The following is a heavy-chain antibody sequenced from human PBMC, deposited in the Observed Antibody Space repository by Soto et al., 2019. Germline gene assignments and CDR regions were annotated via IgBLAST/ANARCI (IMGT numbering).Heavy chain of an antibody. CDR2: INQGGSET. CDR3: AKYSDYDFNY. Sequence: GGSLRLSCAASGFTFSTYWMAWGRQAPGKGLEWLANINQGGSETNYVDSVKGRFTISRDNTRNSLYLQMISLRAEDTAVYFCAKYSDYDFNYWGQGTQVTVSS. CDR1: GFTFSTYW. V-gene: IGHV3-7*05. D-gene: IGHD5-12*01. J-gene: IGHJ4*02.